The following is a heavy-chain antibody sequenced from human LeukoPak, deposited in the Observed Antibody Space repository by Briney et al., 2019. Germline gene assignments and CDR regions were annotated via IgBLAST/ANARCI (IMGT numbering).Heavy chain of an antibody. CDR2: INSDGSST. J-gene: IGHJ4*02. CDR1: GFTFSSYW. CDR3: AKKFTGTTVISGDYFDY. D-gene: IGHD4-17*01. V-gene: IGHV3-74*01. Sequence: PGGSLRLSCAASGFTFSSYWMHWVRQAPGKGLVWVSRINSDGSSTSYADSVKGRFTISRDNSKNTLYLQMNSLRAEDTAAYYCAKKFTGTTVISGDYFDYWGQGTLVTVSS.